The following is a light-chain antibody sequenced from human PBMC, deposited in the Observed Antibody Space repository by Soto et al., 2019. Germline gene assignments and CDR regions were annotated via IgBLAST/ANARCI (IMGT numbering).Light chain of an antibody. V-gene: IGKV1-12*01. Sequence: DIQMTQSPSSLSASIGDRVTITCRASQDIGVRVAWFQQKPGKAPKYLIQAASSLQSGVPSRFSGSGSGTEFILSINNLQPEDFATYFCLQVFSYPRTFGQGTKVDI. CDR2: AAS. CDR3: LQVFSYPRT. J-gene: IGKJ1*01. CDR1: QDIGVR.